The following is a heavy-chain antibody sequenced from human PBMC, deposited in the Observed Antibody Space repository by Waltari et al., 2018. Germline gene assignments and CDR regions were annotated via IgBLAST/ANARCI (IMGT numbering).Heavy chain of an antibody. D-gene: IGHD5-12*01. CDR2: IYSGGST. CDR3: ARGRRDGYNYYYYGMDV. CDR1: RFTVSRHD. V-gene: IGHV3-53*01. J-gene: IGHJ6*02. Sequence: EVQLVESGGGLIQPGGSLRLSCAAPRFTVSRHDMIWVRQAPGKGLEWVSVIYSGGSTYYADSVKGRFTISRDNSKNTLYLQMNSLRAEDTDVYDCARGRRDGYNYYYYGMDVWGQGTTVTVSS.